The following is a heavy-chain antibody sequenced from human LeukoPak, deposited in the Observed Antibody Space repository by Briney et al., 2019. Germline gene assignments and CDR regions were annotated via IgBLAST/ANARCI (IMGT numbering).Heavy chain of an antibody. V-gene: IGHV3-23*01. J-gene: IGHJ4*02. Sequence: GGSLRLSCAASGFTFTSYAMSWVRQAPGQGLEWVSAISASGGSTYFADSVKGRFTISRDNSKNLLYLQMNSLRVEDTAVYYCAKDRDTSTAQGFDYWGQGTLATVSS. CDR2: ISASGGST. D-gene: IGHD4-17*01. CDR1: GFTFTSYA. CDR3: AKDRDTSTAQGFDY.